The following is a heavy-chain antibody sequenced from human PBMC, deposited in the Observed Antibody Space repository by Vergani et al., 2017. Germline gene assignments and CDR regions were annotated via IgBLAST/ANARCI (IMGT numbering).Heavy chain of an antibody. CDR3: ASLSQNTMVRGVIGWFGDY. Sequence: EVQLVQSGAEVKKPGESLRISCKGSGYSFTSYWISWVRQMPGKGLEWMGIIYPGDSDTRYSPSFQGQVTISADKSISTAYLQWSSLKASDTAMYYCASLSQNTMVRGVIGWFGDYWGQGALVTVSS. J-gene: IGHJ4*02. CDR2: IYPGDSDT. CDR1: GYSFTSYW. V-gene: IGHV5-51*01. D-gene: IGHD3-10*01.